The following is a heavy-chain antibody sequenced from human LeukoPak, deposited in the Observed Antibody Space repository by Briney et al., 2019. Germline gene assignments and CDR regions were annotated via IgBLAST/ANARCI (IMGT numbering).Heavy chain of an antibody. D-gene: IGHD3-10*01. Sequence: PSETLSLTCTVSGGSISSSSYYWGWIRRPPGKGLEWIGSIYYSGSTYYNPSLKSRVTISVDTSKNQFSLKLSSVTAADTAVYYCARVRESALVPTFDYWGQGTLVTVSS. CDR3: ARVRESALVPTFDY. V-gene: IGHV4-39*07. CDR1: GGSISSSSYY. J-gene: IGHJ4*02. CDR2: IYYSGST.